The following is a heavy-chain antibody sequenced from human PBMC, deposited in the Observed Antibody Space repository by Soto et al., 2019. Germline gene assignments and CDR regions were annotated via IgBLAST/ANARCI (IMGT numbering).Heavy chain of an antibody. Sequence: EGQLVESGGGLVQPGGSLRLSCAASGFTFSSYWMHWVRQAPGKGLVWVSRINSDGSSTSYADSVKGRFIISRDNAKNTLYLQMNSLRAEDTAVYYCARVAVSGTTLDYWGQGTLVTVSS. CDR1: GFTFSSYW. CDR2: INSDGSST. J-gene: IGHJ4*02. D-gene: IGHD6-19*01. CDR3: ARVAVSGTTLDY. V-gene: IGHV3-74*01.